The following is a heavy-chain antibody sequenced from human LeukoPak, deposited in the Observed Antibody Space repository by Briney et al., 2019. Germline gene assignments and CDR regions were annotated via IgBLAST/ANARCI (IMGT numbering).Heavy chain of an antibody. J-gene: IGHJ5*02. Sequence: QRWGSLRLSCAASGSTFDDYAMHWVRQAPGKGLEWVSLISGYGGSTYYADSVKGRFTISRDNSKNSLYLQMNSLRTEDTALYYCAKDVGSGSYVNWFDPWGQGTLVTVSS. CDR1: GSTFDDYA. CDR3: AKDVGSGSYVNWFDP. CDR2: ISGYGGST. V-gene: IGHV3-43*02. D-gene: IGHD3-10*01.